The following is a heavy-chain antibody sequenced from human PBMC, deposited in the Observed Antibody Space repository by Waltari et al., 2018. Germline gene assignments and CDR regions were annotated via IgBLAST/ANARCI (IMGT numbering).Heavy chain of an antibody. CDR1: GGSISSTTYY. D-gene: IGHD6-25*01. V-gene: IGHV4-39*01. Sequence: QLQLQESGPGLVKPSETLSLTCTVSGGSISSTTYYWGWIRLPPGKGLEWIGSIFYSGSTFSNPSRKSRLTMSVDTSKNQFSRQLSSVTAADTAVYYGAAAGPRFDYWGQGTLVTVSS. CDR2: IFYSGST. CDR3: AAAGPRFDY. J-gene: IGHJ4*02.